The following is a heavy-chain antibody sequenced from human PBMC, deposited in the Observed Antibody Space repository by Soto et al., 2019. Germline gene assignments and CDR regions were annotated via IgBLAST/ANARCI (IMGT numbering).Heavy chain of an antibody. Sequence: QVQPVQSGAEVKKPGSSVKVSCKASGGTFSSYTISWVRQAPGQGLEWMGRIIPILGIANYAQKFQGRVTITADKSTSTAYMELSSLRSEDTAVYYCASDYSNFGFDYWGQGTLVTVSS. CDR3: ASDYSNFGFDY. CDR2: IIPILGIA. J-gene: IGHJ4*02. D-gene: IGHD4-4*01. V-gene: IGHV1-69*02. CDR1: GGTFSSYT.